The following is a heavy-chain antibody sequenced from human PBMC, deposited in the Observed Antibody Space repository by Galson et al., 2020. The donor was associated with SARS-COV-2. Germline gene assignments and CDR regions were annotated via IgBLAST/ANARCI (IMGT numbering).Heavy chain of an antibody. CDR3: ARDTVCSGCFFEAYYYGMDV. Sequence: TGGSLRLSCAASGFTFINSAIHWVRQAPGKGLEWVAVISNDGSKKYYAESVKGRFTISRDNSENTLHLQMNSLRGEDTAVYFCARDTVCSGCFFEAYYYGMDVGGQGTTVTVS. J-gene: IGHJ6*02. CDR1: GFTFINSA. D-gene: IGHD4-17*01. CDR2: ISNDGSKK. V-gene: IGHV3-30-3*01.